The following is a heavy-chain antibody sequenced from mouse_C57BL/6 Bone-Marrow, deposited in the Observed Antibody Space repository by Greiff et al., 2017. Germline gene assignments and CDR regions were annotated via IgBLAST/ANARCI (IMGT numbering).Heavy chain of an antibody. Sequence: VQLQQSGPELVKPGASVKMSCKASGYTFTDYNMHWVKQSPGQSLEWIGYINPNNGGTSYNEKFKGKATLTVNKSSSTAYMLLRSLTSEDSAVYYGASNIYYDHSDEFGGWGKGTMVTVA. V-gene: IGHV1-22*01. CDR2: INPNNGGT. D-gene: IGHD2-4*01. J-gene: IGHJ3*01. CDR1: GYTFTDYN. CDR3: ASNIYYDHSDEFGG.